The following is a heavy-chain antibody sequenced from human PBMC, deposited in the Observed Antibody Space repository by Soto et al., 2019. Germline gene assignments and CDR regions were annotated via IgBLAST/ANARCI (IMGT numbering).Heavy chain of an antibody. CDR1: GLTFSMSA. Sequence: GGSLRLSCTASGLTFSMSAMTWVRQSPEKGLEWVSSVTPSCLSTYYADSVKGRFTISRDNSNNTVYLQMNSLRAEDTAIYYCAKDGFCSGKNCNLRGGYYFDSWGQGTVVTVSS. D-gene: IGHD2-15*01. CDR2: VTPSCLST. V-gene: IGHV3-23*01. J-gene: IGHJ4*02. CDR3: AKDGFCSGKNCNLRGGYYFDS.